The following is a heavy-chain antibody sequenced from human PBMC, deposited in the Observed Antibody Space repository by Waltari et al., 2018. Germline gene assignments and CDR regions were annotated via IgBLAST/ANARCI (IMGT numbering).Heavy chain of an antibody. J-gene: IGHJ3*02. CDR2: IWYDGSNK. V-gene: IGHV3-33*01. D-gene: IGHD3-3*01. CDR3: ARGDGGSGLGASDI. Sequence: QVQLVESGGGVVQSGRSLRLSCVGSGFTFRNHGMNWVGQAPGKGVGWGDGIWYDGSNKNYVDSGKGRFTIARDNSKNTLYLEMNSLRAEDTAVYFCARGDGGSGLGASDIWGQGTMVTVSS. CDR1: GFTFRNHG.